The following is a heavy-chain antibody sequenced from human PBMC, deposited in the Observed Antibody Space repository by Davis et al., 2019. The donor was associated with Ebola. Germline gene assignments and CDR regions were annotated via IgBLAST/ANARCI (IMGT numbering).Heavy chain of an antibody. CDR1: GCSSSTSY. CDR2: ISYSGST. D-gene: IGHD6-13*01. Sequence: PGGPLRLSCTVSGCSSSTSYCRWIRQPPATRLAWIGYISYSGSTNYNLSLKSRVTISVDTSKNQFSLKLSSVTAADTAVYYCAGDLAAAGMEWWFDPWGQGTLVTVSS. CDR3: AGDLAAAGMEWWFDP. J-gene: IGHJ5*02. V-gene: IGHV4-59*01.